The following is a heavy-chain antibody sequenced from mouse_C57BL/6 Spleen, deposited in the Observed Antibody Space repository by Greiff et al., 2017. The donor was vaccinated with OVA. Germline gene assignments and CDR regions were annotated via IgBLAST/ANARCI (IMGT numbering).Heavy chain of an antibody. Sequence: EVKLMESGGGLVQPGGSMKLSCVASGFSFSNYWMNWVRQSPEKGLEWVAQIRLKSDNYATHYAEYGKGRFTISREDSKRSFYLQKNNLMAEDTVIYYCTDGCYFDYWGQGTTLTVSS. V-gene: IGHV6-3*01. D-gene: IGHD3-3*01. CDR1: GFSFSNYW. J-gene: IGHJ2*01. CDR2: IRLKSDNYAT. CDR3: TDGCYFDY.